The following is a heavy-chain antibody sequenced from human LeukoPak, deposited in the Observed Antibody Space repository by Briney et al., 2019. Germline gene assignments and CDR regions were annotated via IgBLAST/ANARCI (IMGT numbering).Heavy chain of an antibody. CDR2: ISGSGGST. CDR1: GFIFSNYA. Sequence: PSGGSLRLSCVSSGFIFSNYAMSWVRQAPGKGLEWVSSISGSGGSTHYADSVKGRFTISRDKTKNTLYLQMNSLRAEDTAVYYCAKSAYYDASGYYREYYFDYWGQGTLVTVSS. J-gene: IGHJ4*02. CDR3: AKSAYYDASGYYREYYFDY. D-gene: IGHD3-22*01. V-gene: IGHV3-23*01.